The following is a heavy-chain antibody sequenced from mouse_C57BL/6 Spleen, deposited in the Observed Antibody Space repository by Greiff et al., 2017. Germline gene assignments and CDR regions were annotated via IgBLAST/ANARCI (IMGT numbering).Heavy chain of an antibody. CDR2: IWSGGST. Sequence: VMLVESGPGLVQPSQSLSITCTVSGFSLTSYGVHWVRQSPGKGLEWLGVIWSGGSTDYNAAFISRLSISKDNSKSQVFFKMNSLQADDTAIYYCARNENYGSSYAWFAYWGQGTLVTVSA. V-gene: IGHV2-2*01. CDR1: GFSLTSYG. CDR3: ARNENYGSSYAWFAY. D-gene: IGHD1-1*01. J-gene: IGHJ3*01.